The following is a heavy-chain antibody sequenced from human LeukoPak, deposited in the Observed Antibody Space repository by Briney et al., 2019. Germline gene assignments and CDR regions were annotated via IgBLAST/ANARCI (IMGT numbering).Heavy chain of an antibody. Sequence: PSETLSLTCTVSGGSIMNHYWSWIRQPAGKGLEWIGRIYSSGSANYSPSLKDRVSMSIDTSNNHFSLNLTSVTAADTALYFGARDVRYASGWSTPESWGQGTLVTVSS. CDR3: ARDVRYASGWSTPES. J-gene: IGHJ5*02. V-gene: IGHV4-4*07. D-gene: IGHD6-19*01. CDR1: GGSIMNHY. CDR2: IYSSGSA.